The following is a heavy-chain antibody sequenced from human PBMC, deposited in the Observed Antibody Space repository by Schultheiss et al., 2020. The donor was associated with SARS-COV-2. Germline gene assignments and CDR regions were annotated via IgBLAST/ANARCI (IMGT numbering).Heavy chain of an antibody. Sequence: GGSLRLSCAASGFTFSSYGMHWVRQAPGKGLEWVSSISSSSSYIYYADSVKGRFTISRDNAKNSLYLQMNSLRAEDTAVYYCARELRIAAAGTVDYWGQGTLVTVSS. D-gene: IGHD6-13*01. CDR1: GFTFSSYG. V-gene: IGHV3-21*01. CDR3: ARELRIAAAGTVDY. CDR2: ISSSSSYI. J-gene: IGHJ4*02.